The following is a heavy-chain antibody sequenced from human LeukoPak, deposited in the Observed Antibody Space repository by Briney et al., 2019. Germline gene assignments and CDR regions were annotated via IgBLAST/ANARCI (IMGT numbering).Heavy chain of an antibody. J-gene: IGHJ6*03. Sequence: PGGSLRLSCAASGFTFSSYWMSWVRQAPGKGLEWVANIKQDGSEKYYVDSVKGRFTISRDNAKNSLYLQMNSLRAEDTAVYYCASRKPAVTHTNLTYYYYYYMDVWGKGTTVTVSS. CDR2: IKQDGSEK. D-gene: IGHD4-17*01. CDR3: ASRKPAVTHTNLTYYYYYYMDV. CDR1: GFTFSSYW. V-gene: IGHV3-7*01.